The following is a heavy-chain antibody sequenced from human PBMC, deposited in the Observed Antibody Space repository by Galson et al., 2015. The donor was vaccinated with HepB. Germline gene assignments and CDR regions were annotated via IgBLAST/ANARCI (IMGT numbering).Heavy chain of an antibody. D-gene: IGHD1-26*01. V-gene: IGHV3-23*01. CDR1: GFTFRRSG. CDR2: IGELTTDT. CDR3: ATRETEHFDF. J-gene: IGHJ4*02. Sequence: SLRLSCAASGFTFRRSGMNWVRQAPGMGLEWVSTIGELTTDTHYADSVKGRFAISRDNSRNTVYLRMTTLRAEDTAIYYCATRETEHFDFWGQGTLVIVSS.